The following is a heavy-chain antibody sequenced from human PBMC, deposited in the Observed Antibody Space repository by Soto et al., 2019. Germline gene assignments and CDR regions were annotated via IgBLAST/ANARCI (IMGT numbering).Heavy chain of an antibody. CDR1: GITLSTYW. V-gene: IGHV3-74*01. Sequence: EAQLEESGGGLVQPGGSLRLSCTASGITLSTYWMHWVRQAPGKGLVWVSRINPESTTLTYADSVTGRFTISRDNAKNTLYLQMNGLSAEDTAVYYGTKDTFGGRDSWGPGTLVTVSS. CDR2: INPESTTL. J-gene: IGHJ4*02. D-gene: IGHD2-15*01. CDR3: TKDTFGGRDS.